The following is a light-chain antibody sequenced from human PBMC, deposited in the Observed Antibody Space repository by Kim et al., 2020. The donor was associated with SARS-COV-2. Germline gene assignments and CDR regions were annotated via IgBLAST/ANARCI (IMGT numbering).Light chain of an antibody. CDR2: GKY. CDR3: NSRDSSGDHVV. V-gene: IGLV3-19*01. CDR1: SLRNYY. Sequence: SSELTQDPAVSVALGQTVRLTCQGDSLRNYYATWYQQRPGQAPVLVLYGKYNRPSGIPDRFSGSASGNTASLNITGAQAEDEADYYCNSRDSSGDHVVFG. J-gene: IGLJ3*02.